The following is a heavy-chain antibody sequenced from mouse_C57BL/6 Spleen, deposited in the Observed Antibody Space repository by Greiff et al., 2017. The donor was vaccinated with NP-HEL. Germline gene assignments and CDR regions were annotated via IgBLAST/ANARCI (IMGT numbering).Heavy chain of an antibody. D-gene: IGHD2-1*01. CDR1: GYSITSGYD. CDR3: ARGGNYPYAMDY. Sequence: ESGPGMVKPSQSLSLTCTVTGYSITSGYDWHWIRHFPGNKLEWMGYISYSGSTNYNPSLKSRISITHDTSKNHFFLKLNSVTTEDTATYYCARGGNYPYAMDYWGQGTSVTVSS. CDR2: ISYSGST. J-gene: IGHJ4*01. V-gene: IGHV3-1*01.